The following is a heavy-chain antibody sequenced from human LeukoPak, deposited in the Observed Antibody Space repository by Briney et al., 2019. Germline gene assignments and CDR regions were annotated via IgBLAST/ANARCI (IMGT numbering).Heavy chain of an antibody. J-gene: IGHJ3*02. D-gene: IGHD3-22*01. CDR1: GFTFSGYE. Sequence: PGGSLRLSCAASGFTFSGYEMNWVRQTPGKGLEWVSYIGISGTTLYYADSVKGRFTISRDNSKTSVYLQMSSLRAEDTAVYYCARGGSSGYHYNAFDIWGQGTMVTVSS. CDR3: ARGGSSGYHYNAFDI. V-gene: IGHV3-48*03. CDR2: IGISGTTL.